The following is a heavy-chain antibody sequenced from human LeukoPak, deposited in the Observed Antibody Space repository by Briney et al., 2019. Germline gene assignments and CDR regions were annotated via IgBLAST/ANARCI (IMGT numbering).Heavy chain of an antibody. CDR3: TRFNSNTKWFDP. Sequence: SQTLSLTCAISGDSVSSNSAAWNWIRQSPSRGLEWLGRTYYRSKWFNDYAVSVQSRITINPDTSKNQFSLQLNSVTAEDTAVYYRTRFNSNTKWFDPWGQGTLVTVSS. J-gene: IGHJ5*02. V-gene: IGHV6-1*01. D-gene: IGHD3-3*01. CDR1: GDSVSSNSAA. CDR2: TYYRSKWFN.